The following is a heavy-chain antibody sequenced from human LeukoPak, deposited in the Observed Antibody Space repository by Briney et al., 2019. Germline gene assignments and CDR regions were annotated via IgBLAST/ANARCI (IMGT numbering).Heavy chain of an antibody. CDR2: INPHTGDT. V-gene: IGHV1-18*01. D-gene: IGHD2-21*01. Sequence: ASVKVSCKASGYTFVTYGISWVQQAPGQGLEWMGWINPHTGDTKNAQKFHDRVTMTADPFTDTAYMELRSLRSDDTGVYYCARGDFDFDSWGQGTLVTVS. J-gene: IGHJ4*02. CDR1: GYTFVTYG. CDR3: ARGDFDFDS.